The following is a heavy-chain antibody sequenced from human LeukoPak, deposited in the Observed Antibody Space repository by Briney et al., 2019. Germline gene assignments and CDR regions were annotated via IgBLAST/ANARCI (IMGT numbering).Heavy chain of an antibody. V-gene: IGHV3-21*01. Sequence: GGSLRLSCAASGFTFSSYSMNWVRQAPGKGLEWVSSISSSSSYIYYADSVKGRFTIPRDNAKNSLYLQMNSLRAEDTAVYYCACRYGSGSYYDYWGQGTLVTVSS. CDR1: GFTFSSYS. CDR3: ACRYGSGSYYDY. CDR2: ISSSSSYI. J-gene: IGHJ4*02. D-gene: IGHD3-10*01.